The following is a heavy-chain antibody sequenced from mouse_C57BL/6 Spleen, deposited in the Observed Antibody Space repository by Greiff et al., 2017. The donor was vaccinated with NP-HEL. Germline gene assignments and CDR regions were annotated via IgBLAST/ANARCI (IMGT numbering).Heavy chain of an antibody. CDR1: GYTFTSYW. J-gene: IGHJ1*03. CDR2: IDPSDSYT. Sequence: VQLQQPGAELVKPGASVKLSCKASGYTFTSYWMQWVKQRPGQGLEWIGEIDPSDSYTNYNQKFKGKATLTVDTSSSTAYMQLSSLTSEDSAVYYCARKRGYYYGSSPYWYFDVWGTGTTVTVSS. D-gene: IGHD1-1*01. V-gene: IGHV1-50*01. CDR3: ARKRGYYYGSSPYWYFDV.